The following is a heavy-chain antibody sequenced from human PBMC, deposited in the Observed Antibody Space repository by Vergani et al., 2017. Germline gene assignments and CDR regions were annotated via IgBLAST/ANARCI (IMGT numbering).Heavy chain of an antibody. CDR2: ISSSSSTI. V-gene: IGHV3-48*01. CDR1: GFTFSSYS. Sequence: EVQLVESGGGLVQPGGSLRLSCAASGFTFSSYSMNWVRQAPGKGLEWVSYISSSSSTIYYADSVKGRFTISRDNAKNALYLQMNSLRAEDTAVYYCARAIRGLGAPFDYWGQGTLVTVSS. J-gene: IGHJ4*02. D-gene: IGHD1-26*01. CDR3: ARAIRGLGAPFDY.